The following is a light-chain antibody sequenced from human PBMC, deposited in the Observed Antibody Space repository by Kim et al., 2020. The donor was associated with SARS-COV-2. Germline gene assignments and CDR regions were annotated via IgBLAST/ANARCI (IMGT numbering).Light chain of an antibody. CDR1: SSNIGSYV. J-gene: IGLJ2*01. CDR2: GND. V-gene: IGLV1-44*01. CDR3: ASWDDSLNGL. Sequence: PGQRVTNSWSGSSSNIGSYVVNWYQQFPGKAPKLLISGNDQRPSEVPDRFSASKSGTSASLAISGLQSEDEADYYCASWDDSLNGLFGGGTQLTVL.